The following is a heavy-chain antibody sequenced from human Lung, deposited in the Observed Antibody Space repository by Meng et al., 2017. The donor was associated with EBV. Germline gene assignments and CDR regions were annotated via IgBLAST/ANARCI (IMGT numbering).Heavy chain of an antibody. CDR1: GYTFSSYG. Sequence: QGQLGQSGDEAMWLGDSVKVSCKASGYTFSSYGFTWVRQAPGRGLEWLGWISTYNDNPKYAQKVQGRDTMTADTSTSTAYMELRSLRSDDTAVYYCARDLPGGTKGTWLDLWGQGTLVTVSS. J-gene: IGHJ5*02. V-gene: IGHV1-18*01. CDR3: ARDLPGGTKGTWLDL. D-gene: IGHD1-14*01. CDR2: ISTYNDNP.